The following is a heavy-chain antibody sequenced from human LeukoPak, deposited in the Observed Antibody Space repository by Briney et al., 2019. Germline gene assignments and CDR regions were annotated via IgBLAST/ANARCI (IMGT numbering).Heavy chain of an antibody. CDR1: GFTFSSYS. CDR2: ISSSSSYI. D-gene: IGHD3-16*01. J-gene: IGHJ3*02. CDR3: ASEQRGGAFDI. Sequence: GGSLRLSCAASGFTFSSYSMNWVRQAPGKGLEWVSSISSSSSYIYYADSVKGRFTISRDNAKNSLYLQMNSLRAEDTAVYYCASEQRGGAFDIWGQGTMVTVCS. V-gene: IGHV3-21*01.